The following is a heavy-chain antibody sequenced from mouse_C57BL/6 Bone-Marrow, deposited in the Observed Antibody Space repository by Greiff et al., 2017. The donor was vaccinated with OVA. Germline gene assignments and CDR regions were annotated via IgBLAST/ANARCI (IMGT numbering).Heavy chain of an antibody. CDR1: GFTFSDAW. CDR2: IRNKANNHAT. CDR3: TRDGYYAMDY. V-gene: IGHV6-6*01. J-gene: IGHJ4*01. Sequence: VQLVESGGGLVQPGGSMKLSCAVSGFTFSDAWMDWVRQSPEKGLEWVAEIRNKANNHATYYAESVKGRFTISRDDSKSSVYLQMNSLRAEDTGIYYCTRDGYYAMDYWGQGTSVTVSS.